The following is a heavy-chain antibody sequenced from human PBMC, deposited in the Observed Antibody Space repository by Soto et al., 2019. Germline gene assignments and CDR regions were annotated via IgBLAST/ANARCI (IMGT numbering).Heavy chain of an antibody. CDR2: IWYDGSNK. CDR3: ARAVGPFDY. CDR1: GFTFSTYG. J-gene: IGHJ4*02. Sequence: QVQLVESGGGVVQPGRSLRLSCAASGFTFSTYGMHWVRQAPGKGLEWVAVIWYDGSNKYYGDSVEGRFTISRDNSKNTLYLQMNGLRAEDTAVYYCARAVGPFDYWGQGTLVTVSS. V-gene: IGHV3-33*01. D-gene: IGHD3-16*01.